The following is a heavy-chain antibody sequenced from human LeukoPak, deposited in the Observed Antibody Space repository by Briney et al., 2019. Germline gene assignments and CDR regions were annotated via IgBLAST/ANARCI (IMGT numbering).Heavy chain of an antibody. CDR2: IKTDGSEK. CDR3: ATYSSLNRREFQY. CDR1: GFTFSNYW. Sequence: GGSLRLSSEGSGFTFSNYWMGWVRQAPGKGLQWVANIKTDGSEKYYVDSVKGRFTISRDNAKNSLYLQMNSLRAEDTAVYYCATYSSLNRREFQYWGQGTLLTVSS. V-gene: IGHV3-7*01. J-gene: IGHJ1*01. D-gene: IGHD3-22*01.